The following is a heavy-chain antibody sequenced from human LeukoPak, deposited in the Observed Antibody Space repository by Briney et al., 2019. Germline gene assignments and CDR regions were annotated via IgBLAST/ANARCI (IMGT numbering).Heavy chain of an antibody. Sequence: ASVKVSCKASGYTFTGYYMHWVRQAPGQGLEWMGWINPNSGGTNYAQKFQGRVTMTRDTSISTAYMELSRLRSDDTAVYYCVRFLGYCSSTSCSPGDYWGQGTLVTVSS. CDR1: GYTFTGYY. V-gene: IGHV1-2*02. D-gene: IGHD2-2*01. CDR2: INPNSGGT. J-gene: IGHJ4*02. CDR3: VRFLGYCSSTSCSPGDY.